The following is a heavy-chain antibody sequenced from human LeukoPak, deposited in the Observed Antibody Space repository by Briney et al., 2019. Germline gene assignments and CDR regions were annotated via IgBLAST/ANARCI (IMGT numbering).Heavy chain of an antibody. V-gene: IGHV3-23*01. CDR2: ISSTDAGT. D-gene: IGHD2-21*02. Sequence: GGSLRLSCAASGFSLSSYAMSWVRQAPGKGLEWVSAISSTDAGTYHADSVRGRFTISRDSSKNTLYLQMNSLRAEDAAVYYCARNGAPVVTAITPYYYYMDVWGKGTTVTVSS. J-gene: IGHJ6*03. CDR1: GFSLSSYA. CDR3: ARNGAPVVTAITPYYYYMDV.